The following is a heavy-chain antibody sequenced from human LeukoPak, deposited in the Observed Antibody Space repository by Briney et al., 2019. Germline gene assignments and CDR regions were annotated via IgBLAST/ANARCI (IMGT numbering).Heavy chain of an antibody. V-gene: IGHV1-2*02. J-gene: IGHJ4*02. CDR1: GYTFTDYF. D-gene: IGHD6-13*01. CDR3: ASSPYSSSWYGY. Sequence: ASVKVSCKASGYTFTDYFMNWVRQAPGQGLEWMGWINPNSGGTNYAQKFQGRVTMTRDTSISTAYMELSRLRSDDTAVYYCASSPYSSSWYGYWGQGTLVTVSS. CDR2: INPNSGGT.